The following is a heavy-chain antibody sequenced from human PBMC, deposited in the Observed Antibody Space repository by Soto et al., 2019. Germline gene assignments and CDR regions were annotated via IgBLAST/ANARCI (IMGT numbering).Heavy chain of an antibody. CDR2: FYPGDSTS. Sequence: GESLKISCNTSGYSFISYWVAWVRQLPWKGLEWMGTFYPGDSTSTYSPSFQGQVTISVDKSISTAYLQLSSLKASDTAMYYCARIIGYCRNNDCSWTFDIWGQGTMVTVSS. CDR3: ARIIGYCRNNDCSWTFDI. D-gene: IGHD2-15*01. J-gene: IGHJ3*02. CDR1: GYSFISYW. V-gene: IGHV5-51*01.